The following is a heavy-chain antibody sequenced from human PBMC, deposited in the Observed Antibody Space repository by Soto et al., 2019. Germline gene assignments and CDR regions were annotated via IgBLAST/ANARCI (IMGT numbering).Heavy chain of an antibody. Sequence: GGSLRLSCAASGFTFRGYGIHWVRQAPGKGLEWVAVISSDGTNEYYADSVKGRFTISRDNSKNTLYLQMNSLRADDTAVYYCAKDLGGYYYYYYMDVWGKGTTVTVSS. V-gene: IGHV3-30*18. CDR2: ISSDGTNE. CDR1: GFTFRGYG. CDR3: AKDLGGYYYYYYMDV. J-gene: IGHJ6*03.